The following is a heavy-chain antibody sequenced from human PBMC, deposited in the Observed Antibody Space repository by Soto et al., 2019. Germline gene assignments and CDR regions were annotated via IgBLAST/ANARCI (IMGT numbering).Heavy chain of an antibody. Sequence: QVQLVESGGGVVQPGRSLRLSCAASGFTFSSYGMHWVRQAPGKGLEWVAVILYDGSNKYYADSVKGRFTISRDNSKNTLYLQMNSLRAEDTAVYYCAKDPWIQLTSYGMDVWGQGTTVTVSS. D-gene: IGHD5-18*01. J-gene: IGHJ6*02. CDR3: AKDPWIQLTSYGMDV. CDR1: GFTFSSYG. V-gene: IGHV3-30*18. CDR2: ILYDGSNK.